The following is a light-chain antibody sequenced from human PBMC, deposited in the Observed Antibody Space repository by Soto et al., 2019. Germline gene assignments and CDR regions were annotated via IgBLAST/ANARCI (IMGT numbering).Light chain of an antibody. CDR1: KDISNS. J-gene: IGKJ4*01. CDR3: QKYKSAPLT. CDR2: GAS. V-gene: IGKV1-27*01. Sequence: DIQMTQSPSSLSASVGDRVSITCRATKDISNSLAWYQQKPGKAPHLLIYGASTLQSGVPSRFRGSGSGTDFTLTISSLQPEDVATYYCQKYKSAPLTFGGGTKVEIK.